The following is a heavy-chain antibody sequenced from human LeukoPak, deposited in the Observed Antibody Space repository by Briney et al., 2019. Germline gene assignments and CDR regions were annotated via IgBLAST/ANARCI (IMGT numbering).Heavy chain of an antibody. D-gene: IGHD3-3*01. Sequence: SQTLSLTLAVYGGSFSSYYWSWIRPPPGKGLEWSGEINHSGRTNYNPSLKSRVTISVDTSKNQFSLKLSSVTAADTAVYYCARGRGDHYDFWSGYSTDQYYFDYWGQGTLVTVSS. CDR2: INHSGRT. J-gene: IGHJ4*02. V-gene: IGHV4-34*01. CDR1: GGSFSSYY. CDR3: ARGRGDHYDFWSGYSTDQYYFDY.